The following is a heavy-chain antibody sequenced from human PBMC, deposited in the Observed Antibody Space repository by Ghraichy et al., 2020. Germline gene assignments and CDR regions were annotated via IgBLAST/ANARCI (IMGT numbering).Heavy chain of an antibody. CDR3: AREQANGREYGMDV. CDR1: GFTFSSYW. Sequence: GGSLRLSCAASGFTFSSYWMHWVRQAPGKGLVWVSRINSDGSSTSYADSVKGRFTISRDNAKNTLYLQMNSLRAEDTAVYYCAREQANGREYGMDVWGQGTTVTVSS. D-gene: IGHD2-8*01. CDR2: INSDGSST. J-gene: IGHJ6*02. V-gene: IGHV3-74*01.